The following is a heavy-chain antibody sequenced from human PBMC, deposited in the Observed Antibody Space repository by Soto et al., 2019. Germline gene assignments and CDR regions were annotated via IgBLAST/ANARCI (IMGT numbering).Heavy chain of an antibody. CDR1: GFTFSSYA. J-gene: IGHJ4*02. Sequence: EVQLLESGGGLVQPGGSLRLSCAASGFTFSSYAMSWVRLAPGKGLEWFSSIGGSGGTYYADSVKGRFTISRDNSKNMLYLHLNSMRAEDTAMYYCAKGQGWSYYYDSWGQGNLVTVS. CDR2: IGGSGGT. D-gene: IGHD2-15*01. CDR3: AKGQGWSYYYDS. V-gene: IGHV3-23*01.